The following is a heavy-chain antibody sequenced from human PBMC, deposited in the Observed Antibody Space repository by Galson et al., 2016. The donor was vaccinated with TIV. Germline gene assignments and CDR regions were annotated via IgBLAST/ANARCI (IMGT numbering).Heavy chain of an antibody. V-gene: IGHV4-4*07. D-gene: IGHD3-3*01. CDR2: RYTRGST. J-gene: IGHJ4*02. CDR3: ARLPTIFGVVTPYFDL. Sequence: ETLSLTCTVSGASISDYYWSWIRPPAGKGLEWVGRRYTRGSTKYNSSLKSRVTMSADTSKNQFSLKLTSVTAADTAMDYCARLPTIFGVVTPYFDLWGQGTLVTVSS. CDR1: GASISDYY.